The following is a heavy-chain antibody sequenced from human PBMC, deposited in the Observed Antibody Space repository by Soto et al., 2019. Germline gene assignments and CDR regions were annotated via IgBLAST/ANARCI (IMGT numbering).Heavy chain of an antibody. CDR3: ASSSITIFGVVMQFDY. J-gene: IGHJ4*02. V-gene: IGHV4-39*01. D-gene: IGHD3-3*01. CDR1: GGSISSSSYY. Sequence: SETLSLTCTVSGGSISSSSYYWGWIRQPPGKGLEWIGSIYYSGSTYYNPSLKSRVTISVDTSKNQFSLKLSSVTAADTAVYYCASSSITIFGVVMQFDYWGQGTLVTVSS. CDR2: IYYSGST.